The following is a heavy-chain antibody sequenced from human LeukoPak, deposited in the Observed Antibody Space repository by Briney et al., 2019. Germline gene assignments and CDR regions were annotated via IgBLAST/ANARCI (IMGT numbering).Heavy chain of an antibody. CDR1: GFTFSSYS. V-gene: IGHV3-21*01. D-gene: IGHD6-13*01. J-gene: IGHJ4*02. CDR3: ARGAGSSSWYVDDY. CDR2: ISSSSSYI. Sequence: GGSLRLSCAASGFTFSSYSMNWVRQAPGKGLEWVSSISSSSSYIYYADSVKGRFTISRDNAKNSLYLQMNSLRAEDTAVYYCARGAGSSSWYVDDYWGQGTLVTVSS.